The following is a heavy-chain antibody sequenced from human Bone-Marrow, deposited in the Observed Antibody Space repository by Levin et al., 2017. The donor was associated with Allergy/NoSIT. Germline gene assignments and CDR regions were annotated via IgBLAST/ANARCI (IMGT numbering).Heavy chain of an antibody. D-gene: IGHD6-19*01. CDR3: AKDFSGWDGVEDY. CDR1: GFTFSSYG. CDR2: ISYDGSNK. J-gene: IGHJ4*02. Sequence: GGSLRLSCAASGFTFSSYGMHWVRQAPGKGLEWVAVISYDGSNKYYADSVKGRFTISRDNSKNTLYLQMNSLRAEDTAVYYCAKDFSGWDGVEDYWGQGTLVTVSS. V-gene: IGHV3-30*18.